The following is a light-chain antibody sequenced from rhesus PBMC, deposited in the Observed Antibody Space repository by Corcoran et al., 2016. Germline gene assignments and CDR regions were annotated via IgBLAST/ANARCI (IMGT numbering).Light chain of an antibody. CDR1: SSDIGGYDY. CDR2: GVR. V-gene: IGLV2S7*01. J-gene: IGLJ1*01. CDR3: CSYTATGTYI. Sequence: QSAPTQPPSVSGSPGQSVTISCTGTSSDIGGYDYVSWYRQHPGAAPKLLIYGVRDRPSGVSDRFSGSKSDNTAALTISGLQTEDEADYCCCSYTATGTYIFGAGTRLTVL.